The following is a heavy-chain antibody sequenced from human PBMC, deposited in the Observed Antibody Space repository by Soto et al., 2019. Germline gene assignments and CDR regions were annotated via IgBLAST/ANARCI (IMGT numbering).Heavy chain of an antibody. CDR2: IYYSGST. CDR3: ARDGYYGKAYYYYYGMDV. CDR1: GGSISSGDYY. D-gene: IGHD4-17*01. V-gene: IGHV4-30-4*01. Sequence: SETLSLTCTVSGGSISSGDYYWSWIRQPPGKGLEWIGYIYYSGSTYYNPSLKSRVTISVDTSKNQFSLKLSSVTAADTVVYYCARDGYYGKAYYYYYGMDVWGQGTTVTVSS. J-gene: IGHJ6*02.